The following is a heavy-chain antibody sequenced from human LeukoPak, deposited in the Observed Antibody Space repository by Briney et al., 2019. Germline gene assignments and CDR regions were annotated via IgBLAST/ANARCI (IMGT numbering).Heavy chain of an antibody. D-gene: IGHD6-6*01. Sequence: ASVKVSCKASGYTFTGYYMHWVRQAPGQGLEWMGWINPNSRGTNYAQKFQGRVTMTRDTSISTAYMELSRLRSDDTAVYYCARYAGEQLSQIDYWGQGTLVTVSS. J-gene: IGHJ4*02. CDR2: INPNSRGT. CDR3: ARYAGEQLSQIDY. V-gene: IGHV1-2*02. CDR1: GYTFTGYY.